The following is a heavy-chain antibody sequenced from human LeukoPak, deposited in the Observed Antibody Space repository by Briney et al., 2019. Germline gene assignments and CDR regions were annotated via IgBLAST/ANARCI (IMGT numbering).Heavy chain of an antibody. CDR1: GFTFSSYS. J-gene: IGHJ4*02. CDR3: ARDLSGWYYFDY. Sequence: GGSLGLSCAASGFTFSSYSMNWVRQAPGKGLEWVSSISSSSSYIYYADSVKGRFTISRDNAKNSLYLQMNSLRAEDTAVYYCARDLSGWYYFDYWGQGTLVTVSS. CDR2: ISSSSSYI. D-gene: IGHD6-19*01. V-gene: IGHV3-21*01.